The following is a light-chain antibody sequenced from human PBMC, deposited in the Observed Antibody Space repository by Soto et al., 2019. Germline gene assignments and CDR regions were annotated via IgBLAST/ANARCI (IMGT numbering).Light chain of an antibody. CDR3: MQALQAPVT. CDR2: LGS. V-gene: IGKV2-28*01. Sequence: DIVMTQSPLSLPVTPGEPASISCRSSQSLLHSNGYNCLDWYLQKPGQSPQLLIYLGSNRASGVPDRFSGSGSGTDFTLKNSRVEGEDVGVYYCMQALQAPVTFGGGTKGEIK. CDR1: QSLLHSNGYNC. J-gene: IGKJ4*01.